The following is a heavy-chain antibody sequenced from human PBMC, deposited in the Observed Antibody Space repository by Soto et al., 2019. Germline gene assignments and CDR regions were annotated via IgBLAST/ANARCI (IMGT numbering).Heavy chain of an antibody. CDR1: GYTFSNYG. CDR3: ARVVPGAEAWFGP. V-gene: IGHV1-18*01. CDR2: ISLYSDGT. J-gene: IGHJ5*02. Sequence: ASVKVFCKTSGYTFSNYGITWVRQAPGQPLEWLGWISLYSDGTNYAQKFQGRVSMTTDTSTTTAYMELRSLRSDDTAVYYCARVVPGAEAWFGPWGQGTLVTVSS. D-gene: IGHD2-2*01.